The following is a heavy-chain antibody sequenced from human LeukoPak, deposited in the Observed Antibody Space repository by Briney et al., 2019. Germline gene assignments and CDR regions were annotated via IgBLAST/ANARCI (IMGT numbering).Heavy chain of an antibody. CDR1: GFTFSSYN. CDR2: TSSSSSYI. J-gene: IGHJ3*02. CDR3: ARTYYYDTPPWAFDI. D-gene: IGHD3-22*01. Sequence: GGSLRLSCAASGFTFSSYNMKWVRPPPGKGLGWVSCTSSSSSYIYQTDSVKGRFTISRDNAKISLYLQMDSLRAEDTAVYYCARTYYYDTPPWAFDIWGQGTMVTVSS. V-gene: IGHV3-21*01.